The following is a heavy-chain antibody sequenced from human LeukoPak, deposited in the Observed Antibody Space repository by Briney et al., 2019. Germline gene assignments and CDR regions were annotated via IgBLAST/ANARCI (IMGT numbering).Heavy chain of an antibody. J-gene: IGHJ6*03. CDR1: GYTFTSYY. CDR3: ARVQYYYGSGSYRPYYMDV. V-gene: IGHV1-46*01. D-gene: IGHD3-10*01. Sequence: GASVKVSCKASGYTFTSYYMHWVRQAPGQGLEWMGIINPSGGSTSYAQKFQGRVTMTRDMSTSTAYMELRSLRSDDTAVYYCARVQYYYGSGSYRPYYMDVWGKGTTVTISS. CDR2: INPSGGST.